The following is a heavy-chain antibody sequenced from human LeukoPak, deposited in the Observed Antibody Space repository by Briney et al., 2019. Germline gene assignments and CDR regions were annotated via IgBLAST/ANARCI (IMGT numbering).Heavy chain of an antibody. V-gene: IGHV3-64*01. CDR2: ISGNGDKT. D-gene: IGHD6-19*01. Sequence: GGSLRLSCAASGFTFSSYAMHWVRQAPGKGPEYVAAISGNGDKTHYGSSVQGRFTVSRDNSKNTLYLQMGSLRTEDKAVYYCARAPPLERIGWYGEDEFRGQGTLVTVSS. J-gene: IGHJ1*01. CDR1: GFTFSSYA. CDR3: ARAPPLERIGWYGEDEF.